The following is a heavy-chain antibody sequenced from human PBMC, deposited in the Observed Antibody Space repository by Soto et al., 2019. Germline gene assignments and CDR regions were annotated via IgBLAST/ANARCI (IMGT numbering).Heavy chain of an antibody. CDR3: ARVSPQYYDSSGYPDY. Sequence: PSQPLSLTCTVSGGSIINGGYYRSWIRQHPGKGLEWVGYIYYSGSTYYTPSLKSRVTISVDTSKTQFSLKLSSVTAADTAVYYCARVSPQYYDSSGYPDYWGQGTLVTVSS. CDR1: GGSIINGGYY. D-gene: IGHD3-22*01. CDR2: IYYSGST. J-gene: IGHJ4*02. V-gene: IGHV4-30-4*08.